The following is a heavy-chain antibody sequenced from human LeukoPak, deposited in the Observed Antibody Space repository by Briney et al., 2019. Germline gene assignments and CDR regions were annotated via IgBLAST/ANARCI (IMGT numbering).Heavy chain of an antibody. Sequence: GGSLRLSCAASGFTFSSYWMSWVRQAPGKGLEWVAYIKQDGSENYYVDSVEGRFTISRDNAKNSLYLQMDSLRAEDTAVYYCAREGIAAHPGAFDIWGQGTIASVSS. V-gene: IGHV3-7*01. J-gene: IGHJ3*02. CDR2: IKQDGSEN. D-gene: IGHD6-13*01. CDR1: GFTFSSYW. CDR3: AREGIAAHPGAFDI.